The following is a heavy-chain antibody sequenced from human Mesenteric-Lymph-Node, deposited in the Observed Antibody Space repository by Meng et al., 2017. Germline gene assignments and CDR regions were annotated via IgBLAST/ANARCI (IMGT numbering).Heavy chain of an antibody. CDR1: GFSLSSYW. V-gene: IGHV3-7*01. Sequence: GESLKISCGAAGFSLSSYWMSWVRQAPGKGLEWVANIKQDGSEKYYVDSVKGRFTISRDNAKNSLYLQMNSLRAEDTAVYYCARDSSYCGGDCYVDYWGQGTLVTVSS. D-gene: IGHD2-21*02. CDR3: ARDSSYCGGDCYVDY. CDR2: IKQDGSEK. J-gene: IGHJ4*02.